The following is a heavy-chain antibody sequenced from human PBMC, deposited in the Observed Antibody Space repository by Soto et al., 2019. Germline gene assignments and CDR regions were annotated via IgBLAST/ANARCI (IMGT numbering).Heavy chain of an antibody. V-gene: IGHV1-18*01. J-gene: IGHJ4*02. CDR3: ARDDPTSTVTTDY. D-gene: IGHD4-17*01. CDR1: GYTFTSYG. Sequence: ASVKVSCKASGYTFTSYGISWVRQAPGQGLEWMGWISAYNGNTNYAQKLHGRFTMTTDTSTSPAYMELGSLRCDDTAVYYCARDDPTSTVTTDYWGQGTLVTVSS. CDR2: ISAYNGNT.